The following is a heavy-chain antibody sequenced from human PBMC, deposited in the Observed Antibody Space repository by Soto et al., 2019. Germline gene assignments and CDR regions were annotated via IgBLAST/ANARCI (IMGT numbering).Heavy chain of an antibody. J-gene: IGHJ4*02. Sequence: PGGSLRLSCAASGFSLSGFGVHWVRQAPGKGLEWVAVTLFNGRDEYYADSVKGRFTISRDNSNNMVYLQMNSLRAEDTALYYCARQKDGASDYWGQGTLVTVSS. V-gene: IGHV3-33*01. CDR1: GFSLSGFG. D-gene: IGHD3-10*01. CDR3: ARQKDGASDY. CDR2: TLFNGRDE.